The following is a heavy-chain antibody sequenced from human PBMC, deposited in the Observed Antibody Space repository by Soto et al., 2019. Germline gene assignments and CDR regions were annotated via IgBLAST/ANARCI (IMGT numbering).Heavy chain of an antibody. CDR1: GFTFSSYS. Sequence: EVQLVESGGGLVKPGGSLRLSCAASGFTFSSYSMNWVRQAPGKGLEWVSSISSSTSYIYYADSVKGRFTISRDNAKITLYMPMTSRRAEDPAMLYCVGVGSVTPCTWSDYYFRMAVWRHGAVVNV. CDR2: ISSSTSYI. J-gene: IGHJ6*01. V-gene: IGHV3-21*01. D-gene: IGHD4-17*01. CDR3: VGVGSVTPCTWSDYYFRMAV.